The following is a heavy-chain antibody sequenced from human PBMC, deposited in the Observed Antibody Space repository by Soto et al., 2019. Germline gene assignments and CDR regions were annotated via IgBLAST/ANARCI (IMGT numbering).Heavy chain of an antibody. Sequence: ASVKVSCKASGYTFTSYGISWVRQAPGQGLEWMGWISAYNGNTNYAQKLQGRVTMTTDTSTSTAYMELRSLRSDDTAVYYCARDQDIVVVPAAIGWFDSWGQGTLVTVSS. CDR2: ISAYNGNT. V-gene: IGHV1-18*01. CDR3: ARDQDIVVVPAAIGWFDS. D-gene: IGHD2-2*02. J-gene: IGHJ5*01. CDR1: GYTFTSYG.